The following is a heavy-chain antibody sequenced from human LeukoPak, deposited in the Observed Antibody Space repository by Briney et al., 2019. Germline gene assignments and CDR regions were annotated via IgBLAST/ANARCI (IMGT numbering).Heavy chain of an antibody. CDR1: EFTVRTYS. J-gene: IGHJ4*02. V-gene: IGHV3-21*01. D-gene: IGHD1-7*01. CDR2: ISTSSSYI. Sequence: GGSLRLSRAASEFTVRTYSMNWVRQAPGKGLEWVSSISTSSSYIYYADSVKGRFTISRDNAKNSLYLQMNSLRAEDTAVYYCARDRDWNSGFDYWGQGTLVTVSS. CDR3: ARDRDWNSGFDY.